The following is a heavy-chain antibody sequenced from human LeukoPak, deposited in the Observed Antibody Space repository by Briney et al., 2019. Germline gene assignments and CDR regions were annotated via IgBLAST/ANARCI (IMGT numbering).Heavy chain of an antibody. J-gene: IGHJ4*02. D-gene: IGHD3-10*01. V-gene: IGHV4-59*01. CDR1: GGSISSYY. Sequence: SETPSLTCTVSGGSISSYYWSWIRQPPGKGLEWIGYIYYSGSTNYNPSLKSRVTISVDTSKNQFSLKLSSVTAADTAVYYCAREDGSGSYPLWGQGTLVTVSS. CDR2: IYYSGST. CDR3: AREDGSGSYPL.